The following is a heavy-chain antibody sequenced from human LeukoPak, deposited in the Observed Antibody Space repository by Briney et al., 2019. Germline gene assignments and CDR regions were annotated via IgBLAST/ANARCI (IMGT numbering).Heavy chain of an antibody. CDR3: ARALGYYDSSGYYTVGAFDI. J-gene: IGHJ3*02. D-gene: IGHD3-22*01. Sequence: SQTLSLTCAVSGGSISSGGYSWSWIRQPPGKGLERIGYIYHSGSTYCNPSLKSRVTISVDRSKNQFSLKLSSVTAADTAVYYCARALGYYDSSGYYTVGAFDIWGQGTMVTVSS. V-gene: IGHV4-30-2*01. CDR2: IYHSGST. CDR1: GGSISSGGYS.